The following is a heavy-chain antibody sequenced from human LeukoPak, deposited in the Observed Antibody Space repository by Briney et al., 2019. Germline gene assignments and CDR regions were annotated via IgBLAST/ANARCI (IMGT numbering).Heavy chain of an antibody. CDR1: GGSISSYY. J-gene: IGHJ4*02. V-gene: IGHV4-4*07. CDR3: ARGDQLGIFDY. CDR2: ISTSEST. Sequence: KTSETLSLTCTVSGGSISSYYWTWIRQPAGKGLEWIGRISTSESTNYNPSLKGRVTMSVDTSKNQFSLKLSSVTAADTAVYYCARGDQLGIFDYWGQGTLVTVSS. D-gene: IGHD7-27*01.